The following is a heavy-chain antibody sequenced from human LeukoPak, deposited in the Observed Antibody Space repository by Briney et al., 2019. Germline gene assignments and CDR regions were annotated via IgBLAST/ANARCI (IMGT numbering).Heavy chain of an antibody. V-gene: IGHV3-23*01. CDR3: AKDGRTTVAKGGDY. CDR2: ISGSGGST. D-gene: IGHD4-23*01. CDR1: GGSFSAYY. Sequence: ETLSLTCAVYGGSFSAYYWSWFRQPPGKGLEWVSAISGSGGSTYYADSVKGRFTISRDNSKNTLYLQMNSLRAEDTAVYYCAKDGRTTVAKGGDYWGQGTLVTVSS. J-gene: IGHJ4*02.